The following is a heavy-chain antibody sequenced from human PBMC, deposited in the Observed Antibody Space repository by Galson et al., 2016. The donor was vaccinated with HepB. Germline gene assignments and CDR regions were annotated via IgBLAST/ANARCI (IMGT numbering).Heavy chain of an antibody. CDR1: GYSFTTYW. J-gene: IGHJ4*02. Sequence: QSGAEVKKPGESLRISCKGSGYSFTTYWISWVRQVPGKGLEWMGRIDPSDSYTKYSPSFQGHVTISTDRSISTAYLQWSSLKASETAMYYCARDPGNCSPSVCPRGPRWGQVTLLTVSS. CDR3: ARDPGNCSPSVCPRGPR. D-gene: IGHD2-15*01. CDR2: IDPSDSYT. V-gene: IGHV5-10-1*01.